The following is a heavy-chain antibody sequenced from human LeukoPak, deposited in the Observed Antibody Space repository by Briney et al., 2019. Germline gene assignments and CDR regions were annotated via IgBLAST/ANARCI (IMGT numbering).Heavy chain of an antibody. Sequence: GGSLRLSCAASGFTFRNYGMNWVRQAPGKGLEWVSAFSASGSTYYADSVKGRFTVSRDNSENMLYLQMNSLRAEDTAVYYCAQDLSYIGLDNWGQGTLVTVSS. D-gene: IGHD2-15*01. J-gene: IGHJ4*02. CDR1: GFTFRNYG. CDR2: FSASGST. V-gene: IGHV3-23*01. CDR3: AQDLSYIGLDN.